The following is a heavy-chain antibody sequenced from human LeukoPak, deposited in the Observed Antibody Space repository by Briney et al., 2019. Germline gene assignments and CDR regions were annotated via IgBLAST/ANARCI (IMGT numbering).Heavy chain of an antibody. Sequence: GESLRLSCAASGFTFDDYTMHWVRQAPGKGLEWVSLISWDGVTTYYAHSVKGRFTISRDSSKNPLFLQMNSLRTEDTALYYCARDKTGTGIDYWGQGTLVTVSS. J-gene: IGHJ4*02. V-gene: IGHV3-43*01. CDR1: GFTFDDYT. D-gene: IGHD1-7*01. CDR2: ISWDGVTT. CDR3: ARDKTGTGIDY.